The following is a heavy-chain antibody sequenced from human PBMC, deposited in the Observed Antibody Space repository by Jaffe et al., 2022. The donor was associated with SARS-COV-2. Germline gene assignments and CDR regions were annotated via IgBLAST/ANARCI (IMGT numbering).Heavy chain of an antibody. V-gene: IGHV3-48*02. CDR3: ARDWDYYDSSGYYYPHYYYYYGMDV. J-gene: IGHJ6*02. CDR1: GFTFSSYS. D-gene: IGHD3-22*01. CDR2: ISSSSSTI. Sequence: EVQLVESGGGLVQPGGSLRLSCAASGFTFSSYSMNWVRQAPGKGLEWVSYISSSSSTIYYADSVKGRFTISRDNAKNSLYLQMNSLRDEDTAVYYCARDWDYYDSSGYYYPHYYYYYGMDVWGQGTTVTVSS.